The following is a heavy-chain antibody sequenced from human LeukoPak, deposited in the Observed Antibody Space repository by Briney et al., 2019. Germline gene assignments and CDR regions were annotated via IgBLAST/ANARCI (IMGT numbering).Heavy chain of an antibody. CDR3: ARDGPYYDFWSGYYSLDY. J-gene: IGHJ4*02. Sequence: GGSLRLSCAASGFTFSSYSMNWVRQAPGKGRQWVSYISSSSSTIYYADSVKGRLTISRDNAKNSLYLQMNSLRAEDTAVYYCARDGPYYDFWSGYYSLDYWGQGTLVTVSS. CDR2: ISSSSSTI. D-gene: IGHD3-3*01. CDR1: GFTFSSYS. V-gene: IGHV3-48*01.